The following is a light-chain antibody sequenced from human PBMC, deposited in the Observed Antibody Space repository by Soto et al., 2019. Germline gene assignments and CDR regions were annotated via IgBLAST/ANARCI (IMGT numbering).Light chain of an antibody. V-gene: IGLV2-11*01. CDR1: SSDIGTYNF. Sequence: QSVLTQPRSVSGSPGQSVTFSCIGTSSDIGTYNFVSWYQQYPGKAPKLLIYDVTKRPSGVPDRFSGSKSGNTASLTISGLQSEDEADYYCCSYAVANTLVFGGGTQLTVL. J-gene: IGLJ3*02. CDR2: DVT. CDR3: CSYAVANTLV.